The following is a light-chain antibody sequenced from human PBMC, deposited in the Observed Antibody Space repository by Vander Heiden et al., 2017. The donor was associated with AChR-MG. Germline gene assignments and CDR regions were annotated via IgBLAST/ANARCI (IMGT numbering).Light chain of an antibody. CDR2: EVN. Sequence: SALTQPPSASGSPGQSVTISCAGTSSDVGGYNYVSWYRQHPGKAPKLIIYEVNERPSGVPDRFSGSKSGNTASLTVSGLQAEDEADYYCSSFAGSNNLFFGTGTKVTVL. J-gene: IGLJ1*01. V-gene: IGLV2-8*01. CDR3: SSFAGSNNLF. CDR1: SSDVGGYNY.